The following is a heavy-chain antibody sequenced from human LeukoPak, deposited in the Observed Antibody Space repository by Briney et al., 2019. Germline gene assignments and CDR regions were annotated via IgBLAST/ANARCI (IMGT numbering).Heavy chain of an antibody. V-gene: IGHV4-4*09. D-gene: IGHD3-9*01. J-gene: IGHJ5*01. Sequence: SETLSLTCTVPGGSISSYYWSWIRQPPGKGLEGIGYTFISRTTHYNPSLKRRVTISIDTSKNQFSLKLSSVTAADTAVYYCARQTGYYGWFDSWGQGTLVTISS. CDR3: ARQTGYYGWFDS. CDR2: TFISRTT. CDR1: GGSISSYY.